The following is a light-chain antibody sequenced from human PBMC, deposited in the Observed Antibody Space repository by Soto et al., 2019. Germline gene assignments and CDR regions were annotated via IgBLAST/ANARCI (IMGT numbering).Light chain of an antibody. CDR1: QSISSW. CDR3: QQYNSHPIT. V-gene: IGKV1-5*03. J-gene: IGKJ5*01. CDR2: QAS. Sequence: DIQMTQSPSTLSASVGDRVTITCRASQSISSWLAWYQQKPGKAPKLLIYQASSLESGVPSRFSGSGSGTEFNLTISSLQPDDFATYYCQQYNSHPITFGQGTRLEIK.